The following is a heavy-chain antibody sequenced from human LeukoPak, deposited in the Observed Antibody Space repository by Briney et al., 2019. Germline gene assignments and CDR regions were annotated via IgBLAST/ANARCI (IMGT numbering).Heavy chain of an antibody. CDR2: TSSSSSYI. Sequence: GGSLRLSCAASGFTFSSYSMNWVRQAPGKGLEWVSSTSSSSSYIYYADSVKGRFTISRDNAKNSLYLQMNSLRAEDTAVYYCARGSIAARSPSPSWFDPWGQGTLVTVSS. CDR1: GFTFSSYS. CDR3: ARGSIAARSPSPSWFDP. D-gene: IGHD6-6*01. V-gene: IGHV3-21*01. J-gene: IGHJ5*02.